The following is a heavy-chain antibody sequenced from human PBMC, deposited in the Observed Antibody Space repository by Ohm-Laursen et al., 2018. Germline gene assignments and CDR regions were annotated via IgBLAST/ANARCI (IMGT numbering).Heavy chain of an antibody. V-gene: IGHV3-23*01. CDR2: IGGNSATT. CDR3: ATGLPADDAFNI. Sequence: SLRLSCAAFGFTFSSYAMSWVRQAPGKGLEWVSAIGGNSATTYYADSVKGRFTISRDNSKNTLYLQMNSLRAEDTAVYYCATGLPADDAFNIWGQGTMVTVSS. CDR1: GFTFSSYA. J-gene: IGHJ3*02.